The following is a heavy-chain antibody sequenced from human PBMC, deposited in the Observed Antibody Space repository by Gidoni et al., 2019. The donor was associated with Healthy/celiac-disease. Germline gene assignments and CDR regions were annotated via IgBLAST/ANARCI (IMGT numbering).Heavy chain of an antibody. CDR2: IGGSGGRT. CDR3: AKGIVVVPAVNFLDY. J-gene: IGHJ4*02. V-gene: IGHV3-23*01. CDR1: GFTFSSYA. D-gene: IGHD2-21*02. Sequence: EVQLLESGGGLVQTGGSLRLSCAASGFTFSSYAMSWVRQAPGQGLEWVSGIGGSGGRTYYADSVKGRFTISRDNPENTLYLQMNSLRAEDTAVYYCAKGIVVVPAVNFLDYWGQGTLVTVSS.